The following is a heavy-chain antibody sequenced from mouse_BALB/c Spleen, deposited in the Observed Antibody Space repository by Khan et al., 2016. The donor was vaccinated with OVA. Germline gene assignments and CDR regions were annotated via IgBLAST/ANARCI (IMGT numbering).Heavy chain of an antibody. CDR2: INPSTGYT. Sequence: VQLQQSGAELAKPGASVKMSCKASGYTFTKYWMHWVKQRPGQGLEWIGYINPSTGYTEYNQKFKDKATLTADKSSSTADMQLSSLTSEDAAVYYCVNHCSSSAWFTYWGQGTLVTVSA. CDR1: GYTFTKYW. J-gene: IGHJ3*01. D-gene: IGHD1-1*01. CDR3: VNHCSSSAWFTY. V-gene: IGHV1-7*01.